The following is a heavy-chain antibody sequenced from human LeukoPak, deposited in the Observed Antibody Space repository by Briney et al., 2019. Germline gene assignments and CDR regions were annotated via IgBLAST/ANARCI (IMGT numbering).Heavy chain of an antibody. J-gene: IGHJ6*02. V-gene: IGHV4-59*08. CDR2: IFHTGST. CDR1: GGSIGLYY. CDR3: ARHQHAGREHYYGIDV. D-gene: IGHD1-26*01. Sequence: SETLSLTCTVSGGSIGLYYWAWIRQPPGKGLEWIGYIFHTGSTNYNPSLKSRLIISVDTSRNQFSLRLSSVTAADTAVYYCARHQHAGREHYYGIDVWGQGTTVSVSS.